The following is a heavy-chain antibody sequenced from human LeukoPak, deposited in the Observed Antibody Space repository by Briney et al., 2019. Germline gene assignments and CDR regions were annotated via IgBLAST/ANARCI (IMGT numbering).Heavy chain of an antibody. V-gene: IGHV3-53*01. Sequence: PGGSLRLSCAASGFTFSSYSMNWVRQTPGKGLEWVSSVFGGGGTRYADSVMGRFTISRDNSKSTLYLQMNSLRAEDTAVYYCARTYTNNAGYYLYWGQGTLVTVSS. D-gene: IGHD3-22*01. J-gene: IGHJ4*02. CDR2: VFGGGGT. CDR1: GFTFSSYS. CDR3: ARTYTNNAGYYLY.